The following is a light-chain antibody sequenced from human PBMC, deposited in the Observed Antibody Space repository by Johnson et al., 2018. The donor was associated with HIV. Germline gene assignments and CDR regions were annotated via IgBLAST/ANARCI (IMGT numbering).Light chain of an antibody. V-gene: IGLV1-47*01. CDR2: RNN. CDR3: AAWDDSLNGYV. Sequence: QSVLTQPPSVSAAPGQKVTISCSGSSSNIGNNYVSWYQQLPGTAPKLLIYRNNQRPSGVPDRFSGSKSGTSASLAISGLQAEDEADYYCAAWDDSLNGYVFGTWTKVTVL. J-gene: IGLJ1*01. CDR1: SSNIGNNY.